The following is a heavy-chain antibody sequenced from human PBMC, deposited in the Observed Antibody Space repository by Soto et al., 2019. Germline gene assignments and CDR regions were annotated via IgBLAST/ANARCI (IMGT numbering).Heavy chain of an antibody. CDR2: INPHSGAT. V-gene: IGHV1-2*02. Sequence: ASVKVSCKASGYIFSANYIHWVRQAPGQGLEWLGWINPHSGATNYAQKFLGRVTMSADTSASTAYMDLARLKSDDTAVYSGVRAHALGFSNWFDPWGRGTLVTVSS. D-gene: IGHD3-10*01. CDR1: GYIFSANY. CDR3: VRAHALGFSNWFDP. J-gene: IGHJ5*02.